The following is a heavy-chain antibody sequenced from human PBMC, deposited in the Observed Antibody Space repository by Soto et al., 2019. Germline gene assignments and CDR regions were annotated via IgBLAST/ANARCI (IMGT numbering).Heavy chain of an antibody. CDR2: ISAYNGNT. CDR3: ARFGEGYYYYGMDV. D-gene: IGHD3-10*01. J-gene: IGHJ6*02. CDR1: GYAFTSYG. V-gene: IGHV1-18*04. Sequence: ASVKVSCKASGYAFTSYGISWVRQAPGQGLEWMGWISAYNGNTNYAQKLQGRVTMTTDTSTSTAYMELRSLRSDDTAVYYCARFGEGYYYYGMDVWGQGTTVTVSS.